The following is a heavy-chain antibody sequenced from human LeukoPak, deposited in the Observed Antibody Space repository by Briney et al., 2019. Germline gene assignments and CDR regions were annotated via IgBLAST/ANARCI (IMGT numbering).Heavy chain of an antibody. J-gene: IGHJ3*02. D-gene: IGHD2-2*01. Sequence: GGSLRLSCAASGFTFRDFNMNWVRQAPGKGLEWVSYISAASKTISYADSVKGRFTISRDNAKNSLYLQVHSPRDEDAAVYYCARVTRTYAFALDIWGQGTMVTVSS. CDR1: GFTFRDFN. CDR2: ISAASKTI. CDR3: ARVTRTYAFALDI. V-gene: IGHV3-48*02.